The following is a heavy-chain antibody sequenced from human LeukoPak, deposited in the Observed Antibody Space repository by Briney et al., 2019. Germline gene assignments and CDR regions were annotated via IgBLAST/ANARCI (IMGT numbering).Heavy chain of an antibody. Sequence: ASVKVSCKASGYTFSTYYLNWVRQAPGQGLEWMGKIDPTSGSAYYAQKFQGRLTMTRDTSTSTVYMELSSLRSEDTAVYYCARAMGYCTVSSCPGMDVWGQGTTVTVS. V-gene: IGHV1-46*01. CDR2: IDPTSGSA. J-gene: IGHJ6*02. D-gene: IGHD2-15*01. CDR1: GYTFSTYY. CDR3: ARAMGYCTVSSCPGMDV.